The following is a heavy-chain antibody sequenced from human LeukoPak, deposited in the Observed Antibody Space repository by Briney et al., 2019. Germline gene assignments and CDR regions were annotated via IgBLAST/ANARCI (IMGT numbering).Heavy chain of an antibody. CDR2: IYSGGST. CDR3: AKDRVTAAGYYFDY. V-gene: IGHV3-66*01. CDR1: GFTVSSNY. Sequence: PGGSLRLSCAASGFTVSSNYMSWVRQAPGKGLEWVSVIYSGGSTYYADSVKGKFTISRDNSKNTLYLQMTSPRAEDTAVYYCAKDRVTAAGYYFDYWGQGTLVTVSS. J-gene: IGHJ4*02. D-gene: IGHD6-13*01.